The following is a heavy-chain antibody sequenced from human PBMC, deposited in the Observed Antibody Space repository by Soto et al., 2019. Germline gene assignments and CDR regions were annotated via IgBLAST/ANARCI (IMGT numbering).Heavy chain of an antibody. Sequence: QVQLVQSGAEVKKPGASVKVSCKASGHMFISYGINWVRQAPGQGLEWMGWISASNGNTKYAQNLQGRVTMTTDTSTSTAYMEMRSLRSDDTAVYYCVRDLDGSGSYYTDYWGPGTLVTVSS. CDR3: VRDLDGSGSYYTDY. V-gene: IGHV1-18*01. J-gene: IGHJ4*02. D-gene: IGHD3-10*01. CDR2: ISASNGNT. CDR1: GHMFISYG.